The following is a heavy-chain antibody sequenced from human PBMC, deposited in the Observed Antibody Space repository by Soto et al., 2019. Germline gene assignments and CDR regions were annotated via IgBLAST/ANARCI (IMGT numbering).Heavy chain of an antibody. Sequence: QLQLQESGSGLVKPSQTLSLTCAVSGGSISSGGYSWSWIRQPPGKGLEWIGYIYHSGSTYYNPSLKSRVTRSVDRSTNQFSLKLSAVTAADTAVYYCASRRDGYNYYGYWGQGTLVTVSS. CDR2: IYHSGST. V-gene: IGHV4-30-2*01. D-gene: IGHD5-12*01. CDR3: ASRRDGYNYYGY. J-gene: IGHJ4*02. CDR1: GGSISSGGYS.